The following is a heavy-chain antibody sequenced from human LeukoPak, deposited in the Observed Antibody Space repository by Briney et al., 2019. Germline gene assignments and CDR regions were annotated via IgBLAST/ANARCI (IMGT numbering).Heavy chain of an antibody. J-gene: IGHJ4*02. CDR2: IKHDGSEK. CDR3: TRDVTGSLDY. Sequence: GGSLRLSCVASGLTFSSYWTAWVRQAPGKGLEWVANIKHDGSEKNYVESVKGRFTISRDNAKNSVYLQMNTLRAEDTAVYYCTRDVTGSLDYWGQGTLVTVSS. CDR1: GLTFSSYW. V-gene: IGHV3-7*01. D-gene: IGHD3-9*01.